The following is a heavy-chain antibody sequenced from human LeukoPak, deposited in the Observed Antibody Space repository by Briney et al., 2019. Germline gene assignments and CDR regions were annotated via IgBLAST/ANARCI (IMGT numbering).Heavy chain of an antibody. CDR3: ARASPLYRYFDY. D-gene: IGHD3-3*01. CDR1: GGTFSSYA. CDR2: IIPIFGTA. J-gene: IGHJ4*02. V-gene: IGHV1-69*01. Sequence: AASVTVSCTASGGTFSSYAISWVRQAPGQGLEWMGGIIPIFGTANYAQKFQGRVTITADESTSTAYMELSSLRSEDTAVYYCARASPLYRYFDYWGQGTLVTVSS.